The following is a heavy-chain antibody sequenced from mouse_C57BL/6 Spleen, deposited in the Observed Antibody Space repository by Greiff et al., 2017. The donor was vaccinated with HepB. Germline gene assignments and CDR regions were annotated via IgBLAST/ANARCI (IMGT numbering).Heavy chain of an antibody. CDR1: GYTFTSYW. D-gene: IGHD1-1*01. CDR2: IDPSDSET. J-gene: IGHJ1*03. V-gene: IGHV1-52*01. CDR3: ARDYCGSSYGRYFDV. Sequence: QVQLQQPGAELVRPGSSVKLSCKASGYTFTSYWMHWVKQRPIQGLEWIGNIDPSDSETHYNQKFKDKATLTVDKSSSTAYMQLSSLTSEDSAVYYCARDYCGSSYGRYFDVWGTGTTVTVSS.